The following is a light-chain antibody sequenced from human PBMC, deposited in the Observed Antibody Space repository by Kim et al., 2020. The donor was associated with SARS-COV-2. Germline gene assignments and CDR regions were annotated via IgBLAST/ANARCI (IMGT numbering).Light chain of an antibody. CDR3: QQDGGSLQT. CDR1: QSISSNY. CDR2: GAS. V-gene: IGKV3-20*01. J-gene: IGKJ2*01. Sequence: EVVLTQSPGTVSLSPGERATLSCRASQSISSNYLAWYQQKPGQAPTLLIYGASSRATGIPDRFRGSGSGTDFTLIITRLEPEDFAVYYCQQDGGSLQTFGQGTKLEI.